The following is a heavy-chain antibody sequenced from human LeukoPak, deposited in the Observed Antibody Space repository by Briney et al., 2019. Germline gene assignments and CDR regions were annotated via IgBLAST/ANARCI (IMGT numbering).Heavy chain of an antibody. Sequence: GGSLRLSCAASGFTFSSYSMNWVHQAPGKGLEWVSSISSSSSYIYYADSVKGRFTISRDNAKNSLYLQMNSLRAEDTAVYYCARDDSSGYYQDYWGQGTLVTVSS. V-gene: IGHV3-21*01. CDR1: GFTFSSYS. CDR2: ISSSSSYI. CDR3: ARDDSSGYYQDY. J-gene: IGHJ4*02. D-gene: IGHD3-22*01.